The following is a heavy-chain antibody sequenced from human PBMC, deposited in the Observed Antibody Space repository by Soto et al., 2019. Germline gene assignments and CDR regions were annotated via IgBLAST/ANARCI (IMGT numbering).Heavy chain of an antibody. CDR2: IYYSGST. Sequence: SETLSLTCTVSGGSISSSSYYWGWIRQPPGKGLEWIGSIYYSGSTYYNPSLKSRVTISVDTSKNQFSLKLSSVTAADTAVYYCARDGEGEGYGHYGMDVWGQGTTVTVSS. D-gene: IGHD5-12*01. CDR3: ARDGEGEGYGHYGMDV. J-gene: IGHJ6*02. V-gene: IGHV4-39*07. CDR1: GGSISSSSYY.